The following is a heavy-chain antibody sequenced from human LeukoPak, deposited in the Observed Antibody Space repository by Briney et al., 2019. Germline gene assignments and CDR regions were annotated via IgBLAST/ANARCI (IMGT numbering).Heavy chain of an antibody. CDR1: GFTFSSYG. Sequence: GGSLRLSCAASGFTFSSYGMHWVRQAPGKGLEWVAVISYDGSNKYYADSVKGRFTISRDNSKNTLYLQMNGLRAEDTAVYYCAKDLYLQYCRGSACYLNYYNMDVWGQGTTVAVSS. D-gene: IGHD2-15*01. J-gene: IGHJ6*02. CDR3: AKDLYLQYCRGSACYLNYYNMDV. CDR2: ISYDGSNK. V-gene: IGHV3-30*18.